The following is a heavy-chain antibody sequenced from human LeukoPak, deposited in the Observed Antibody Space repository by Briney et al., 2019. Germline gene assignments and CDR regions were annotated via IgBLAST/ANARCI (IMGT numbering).Heavy chain of an antibody. J-gene: IGHJ6*02. D-gene: IGHD3-10*01. V-gene: IGHV4-39*01. CDR2: IYYSGST. Sequence: SETLSLTCTVSGGSISSSSYYWGWIRQPPGKGLEWIGSIYYSGSTYYNPSLKSRVTISVDTSKNQFSLKLSSVTAADTAVYYCARRKDDRGNYYYYGMDVWGQGTTVTVSS. CDR1: GGSISSSSYY. CDR3: ARRKDDRGNYYYYGMDV.